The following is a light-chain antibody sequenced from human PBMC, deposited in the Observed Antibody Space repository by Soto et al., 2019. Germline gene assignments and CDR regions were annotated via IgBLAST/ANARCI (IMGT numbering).Light chain of an antibody. CDR3: QQYNNWPMWT. CDR1: QSITRN. CDR2: GAS. V-gene: IGKV3-15*01. Sequence: ERVITQSPAPLSVSPCERATLSWRSSQSITRNLAWYQQSPGQAPRLLIYGASTRATGIPARFSGSGSGTEFTLTINSLQSEDFAVYYCQQYNNWPMWTFGQGTKV. J-gene: IGKJ1*01.